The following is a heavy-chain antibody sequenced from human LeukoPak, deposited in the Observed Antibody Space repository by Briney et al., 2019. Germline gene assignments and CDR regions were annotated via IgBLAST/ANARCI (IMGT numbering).Heavy chain of an antibody. V-gene: IGHV3-48*03. CDR3: AREDIRLDYFDY. CDR1: GFTFSSYE. J-gene: IGHJ4*02. Sequence: PGGSLRLSCAASGFTFSSYEMNWVRQAPGRGREWVSYISGSGVNMYYADSVKGRFTISRDDAKNSLYLQMNSLRAEDTAVYYCAREDIRLDYFDYWGQGTLVTVSS. CDR2: ISGSGVNM. D-gene: IGHD6-19*01.